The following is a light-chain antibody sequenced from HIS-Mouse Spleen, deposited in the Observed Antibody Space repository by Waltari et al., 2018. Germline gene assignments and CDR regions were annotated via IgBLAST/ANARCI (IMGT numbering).Light chain of an antibody. CDR3: SSYTSSSPYVV. Sequence: QSALTQPASVSGSPGQSITISCTGTSSDVGGYNYVSWYQQHPGKAPRLMIYEVSNRPSGVSNRFSGSKSGNTACLTISGLQAEDEADYCCSSYTSSSPYVVFGGGTKLTVL. CDR2: EVS. J-gene: IGLJ2*01. CDR1: SSDVGGYNY. V-gene: IGLV2-14*01.